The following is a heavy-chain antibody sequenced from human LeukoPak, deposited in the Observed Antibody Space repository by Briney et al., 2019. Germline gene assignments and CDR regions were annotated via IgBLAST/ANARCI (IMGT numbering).Heavy chain of an antibody. J-gene: IGHJ6*03. V-gene: IGHV1-69*02. CDR2: IIPILGIA. CDR1: GGTFSSYT. D-gene: IGHD3-9*01. Sequence: GASVKVSCKASGGTFSSYTISWVRQALGQGLEWMGRIIPILGIANYAQKFQGRVTITADKSTSTAYMELSSLRSEDTAVYYCARAVYDILTGGSYYMDVWGKGTTVTVSS. CDR3: ARAVYDILTGGSYYMDV.